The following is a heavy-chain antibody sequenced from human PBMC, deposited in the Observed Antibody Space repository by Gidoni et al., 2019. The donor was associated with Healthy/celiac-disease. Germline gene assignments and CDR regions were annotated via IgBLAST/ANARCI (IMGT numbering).Heavy chain of an antibody. Sequence: QVQLVQSGAEVKKPGSSVNVSCKASGGTFRSYAISWVRQAPGQGLEWMGGIIPIFGTANYAQKFQGRVTITADKSTSTAYMELSSLRSEDTAVYYCATQGGIVVVPAAIRMGTDWFDPWGQGTLVTVSS. V-gene: IGHV1-69*06. CDR3: ATQGGIVVVPAAIRMGTDWFDP. J-gene: IGHJ5*02. CDR1: GGTFRSYA. D-gene: IGHD2-2*02. CDR2: IIPIFGTA.